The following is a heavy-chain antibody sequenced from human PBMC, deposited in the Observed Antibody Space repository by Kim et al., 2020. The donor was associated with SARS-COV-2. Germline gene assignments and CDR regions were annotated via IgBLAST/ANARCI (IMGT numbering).Heavy chain of an antibody. D-gene: IGHD6-25*01. CDR1: GYAFSDYS. CDR3: ARDLGGFDSSGYFCY. CDR2: INPNTGDA. V-gene: IGHV1-2*04. Sequence: ASVKVSCKASGYAFSDYSIHWVRQAPGQGLEWMGWINPNTGDAHYAQKFQGWVTITRDTSISTAYMAVTSLKSDDTAVYYCARDLGGFDSSGYFCYWGQGTLVPVSA. J-gene: IGHJ4*01.